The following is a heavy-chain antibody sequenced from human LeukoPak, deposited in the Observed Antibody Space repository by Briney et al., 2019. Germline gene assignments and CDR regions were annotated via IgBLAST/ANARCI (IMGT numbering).Heavy chain of an antibody. D-gene: IGHD2-2*01. J-gene: IGHJ6*03. CDR1: GYTFTSYD. CDR3: ARGSCSSTSCYLTYYYYYYYMDV. Sequence: GASVKVSCKASGYTFTSYDINWVRQATGQGLEWMGWMNPNSGNTGYAQKFQGRVTITRNTSISTAYMELSSLRSEDTAVYYCARGSCSSTSCYLTYYYYYYYMDVWGKGTTVTVSS. CDR2: MNPNSGNT. V-gene: IGHV1-8*01.